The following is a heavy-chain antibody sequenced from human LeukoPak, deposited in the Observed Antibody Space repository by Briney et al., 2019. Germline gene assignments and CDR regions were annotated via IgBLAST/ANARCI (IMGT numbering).Heavy chain of an antibody. CDR3: ARALMIRGVFDY. CDR1: GCTFSIYA. J-gene: IGHJ4*02. V-gene: IGHV3-30*04. CDR2: ISYDGSNI. D-gene: IGHD3-10*01. Sequence: GGSLRLSCAASGCTFSIYAMHWVRQAPGKGLEWVAFISYDGSNIYYADSVKGRFTISRDNSKNTLYLQVNSLRAEDTAVYYCARALMIRGVFDYWGQGTLVTVSS.